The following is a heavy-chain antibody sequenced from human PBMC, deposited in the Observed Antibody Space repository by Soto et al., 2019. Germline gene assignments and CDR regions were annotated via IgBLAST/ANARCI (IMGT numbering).Heavy chain of an antibody. CDR1: GFTFSNYA. J-gene: IGHJ6*02. D-gene: IGHD2-2*01. CDR3: GRFVLFSAPADYGLDV. V-gene: IGHV3-64*02. CDR2: INANGGST. Sequence: GGSLRLSCAASGFTFSNYAMHWVRQVPGKGLESVSAINANGGSTYYTESVKGRFTISRDNSRNTLYLQMGSLRAEDMAVYYCGRFVLFSAPADYGLDVWGQGTTVTVSS.